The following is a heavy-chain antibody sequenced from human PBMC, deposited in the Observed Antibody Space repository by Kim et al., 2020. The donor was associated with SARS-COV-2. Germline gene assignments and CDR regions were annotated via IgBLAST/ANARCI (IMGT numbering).Heavy chain of an antibody. Sequence: SETLSLTCTVSGGSISSSSYYWGWIRQPPGKGLEWIGSIYYSGSTYYNPSLKSRVTISVDTSKNQFYLKLSSVTAADTAVYYCARHSRIVVVPAANLAWGQGTLATASS. V-gene: IGHV4-39*01. D-gene: IGHD2-2*01. J-gene: IGHJ4*02. CDR3: ARHSRIVVVPAANLA. CDR1: GGSISSSSYY. CDR2: IYYSGST.